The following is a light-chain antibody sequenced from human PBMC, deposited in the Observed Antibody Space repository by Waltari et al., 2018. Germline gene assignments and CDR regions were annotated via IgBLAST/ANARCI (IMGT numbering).Light chain of an antibody. CDR1: QSIGSY. V-gene: IGKV3-20*01. J-gene: IGKJ1*01. Sequence: EIVLTQSPGTLSLSPGERATLSCRASQSIGSYLAWYQQKPDQAPRLLIYGASNRATGIPDRFSGSGSGTDFSLTISRLEPEDFAVYYCQNHERLPATFGQGTKVEIK. CDR3: QNHERLPAT. CDR2: GAS.